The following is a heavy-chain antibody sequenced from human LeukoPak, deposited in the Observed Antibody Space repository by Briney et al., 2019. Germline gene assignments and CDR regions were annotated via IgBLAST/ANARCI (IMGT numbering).Heavy chain of an antibody. D-gene: IGHD3-9*01. CDR1: GFTFTNYA. V-gene: IGHV3-23*01. Sequence: PGGSLRLSCVASGFTFTNYAMSWVRQAPGKGLEWVSAITGSDGSSYYADSVKGRFTISRDNSKITLYLQVNSLRAEDTAVYYCAKWGDYDILTGYYVPDYWGQGTLVTVSS. J-gene: IGHJ4*02. CDR2: ITGSDGSS. CDR3: AKWGDYDILTGYYVPDY.